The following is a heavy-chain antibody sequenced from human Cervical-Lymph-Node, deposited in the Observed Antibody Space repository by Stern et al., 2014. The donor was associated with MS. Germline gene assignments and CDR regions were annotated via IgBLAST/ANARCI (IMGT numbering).Heavy chain of an antibody. D-gene: IGHD4-11*01. V-gene: IGHV3-30-3*01. CDR2: ISYDGSKK. CDR1: GFSFSSHT. CDR3: AREDYRNYSPHIDY. Sequence: MQLVESGGGVVQPGRSLRLSCAASGFSFSSHTMHWVRQAPGKGLECVTSISYDGSKKNYADSVKCRFTISRDTSKNTLYLQMNSLRVEDTAVYYCAREDYRNYSPHIDYWGQGTLVTVSS. J-gene: IGHJ4*02.